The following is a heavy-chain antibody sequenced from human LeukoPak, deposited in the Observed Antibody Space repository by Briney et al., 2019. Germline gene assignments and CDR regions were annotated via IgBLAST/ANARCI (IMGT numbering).Heavy chain of an antibody. CDR2: ISSSGSTI. CDR3: ARDDRWGEYYFDF. D-gene: IGHD2-21*01. J-gene: IGHJ4*02. Sequence: GGSLRLSCAASGFTLSRYSMNWVRQAPGKGLEWVSYISSSGSTIYYADSVKGRFTISRDNAKNSLYLQMNSLRAQDTAVYYCARDDRWGEYYFDFWGQGTLVTVSS. V-gene: IGHV3-48*04. CDR1: GFTLSRYS.